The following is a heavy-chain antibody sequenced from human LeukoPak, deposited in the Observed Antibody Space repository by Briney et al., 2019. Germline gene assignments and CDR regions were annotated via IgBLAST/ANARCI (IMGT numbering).Heavy chain of an antibody. CDR3: TRWFGHNMDV. J-gene: IGHJ6*03. CDR1: GFTFSDYY. Sequence: GGSLRLSCAASGFTFSDYYMSWVRQAPGKGLEWVGFIRSKAYGGTTEYAASVKGRFTISRDDSKSIAYLQMNSLKTEDTAVYYCTRWFGHNMDVWGKGTTVTVSS. CDR2: IRSKAYGGTT. D-gene: IGHD3-10*01. V-gene: IGHV3-49*04.